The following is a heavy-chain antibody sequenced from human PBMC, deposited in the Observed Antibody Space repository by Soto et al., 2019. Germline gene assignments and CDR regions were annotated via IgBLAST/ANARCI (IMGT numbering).Heavy chain of an antibody. CDR3: ARDPRVYGSGSYYTSHDY. CDR2: ISAYNGNT. Sequence: QVQLVQSGAEVKKPGASVKVSCMASGYTFTSYGISWVRQAPGQGLEWMGWISAYNGNTNYAQKLQGRVTMTTDTSTSTAYMELRSLRSDDTAVYYCARDPRVYGSGSYYTSHDYWGQGTPVTVSS. J-gene: IGHJ4*02. V-gene: IGHV1-18*01. D-gene: IGHD3-10*01. CDR1: GYTFTSYG.